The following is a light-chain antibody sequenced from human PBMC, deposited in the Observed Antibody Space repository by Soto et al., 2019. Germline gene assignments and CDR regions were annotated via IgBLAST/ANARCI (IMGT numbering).Light chain of an antibody. V-gene: IGKV3-20*01. CDR3: QQYGSSALT. Sequence: EIVLTHSPGALSLSPGERATLSCRASQSVSSIYLAWYQQRPGQAPRLLIYGASSRATGIPDRFSGSGSGTDFTLTISRLEPEDFAVYYCQQYGSSALTFGGGTKVDIK. CDR2: GAS. CDR1: QSVSSIY. J-gene: IGKJ4*01.